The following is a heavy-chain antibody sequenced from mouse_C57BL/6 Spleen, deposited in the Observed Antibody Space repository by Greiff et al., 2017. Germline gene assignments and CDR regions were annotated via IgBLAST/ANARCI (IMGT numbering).Heavy chain of an antibody. CDR3: ARHGYSSWFAY. V-gene: IGHV5-17*01. D-gene: IGHD2-3*01. J-gene: IGHJ3*01. CDR2: ISSGSSTI. CDR1: GFTFSDYG. Sequence: EVQLQESGGGLVKPGGSLKLSCAASGFTFSDYGMHWVRQAPEKGLEWVAYISSGSSTIYYADTVKGRFTISRDNAKNTLFLQMTSLRSEDTAMYYCARHGYSSWFAYWGQGTLVTVSA.